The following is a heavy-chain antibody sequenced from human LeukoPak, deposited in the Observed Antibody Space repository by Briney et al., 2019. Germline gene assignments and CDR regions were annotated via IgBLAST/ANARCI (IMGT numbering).Heavy chain of an antibody. CDR1: GYTFTGYY. V-gene: IGHV1-2*02. D-gene: IGHD6-6*01. Sequence: ASVKVSCKASGYTFTGYYMHWVRQAPGQGLEWMGWINPNSGGTNYAQKLQGRVTMTTDTSTSTAYMELRSLRSDDTAVYYCARDPGSSSNPIDYWGQGTLVTVSS. J-gene: IGHJ4*02. CDR3: ARDPGSSSNPIDY. CDR2: INPNSGGT.